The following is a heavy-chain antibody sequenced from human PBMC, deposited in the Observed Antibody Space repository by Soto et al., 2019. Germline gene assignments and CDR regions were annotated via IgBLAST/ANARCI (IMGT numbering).Heavy chain of an antibody. Sequence: GASVKVSCKASGYTFTSYDINWVRQATGQGLEWMGWMNPNSGNTGYAQKFQGRVTMTRDTSIDTAYMELSSLRSEDTAVYYCATVFRYNWNRYDFDYWGQGTLVTVSS. J-gene: IGHJ4*02. CDR3: ATVFRYNWNRYDFDY. CDR2: MNPNSGNT. V-gene: IGHV1-8*01. CDR1: GYTFTSYD. D-gene: IGHD1-20*01.